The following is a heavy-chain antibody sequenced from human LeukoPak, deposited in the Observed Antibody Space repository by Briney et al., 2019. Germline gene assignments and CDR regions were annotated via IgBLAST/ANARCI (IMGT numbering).Heavy chain of an antibody. CDR1: GFTFSSYE. CDR2: ISSSGSSI. Sequence: GGSLRLSCAASGFTFSSYEMNWVRQAPGKGLEWVSSISSSGSSINYADSVKGRFTISRDNAKNSLYLQMNSLRAEDTAVYYCARELSEWFGEFDYWGQGTLVTVSS. V-gene: IGHV3-48*03. CDR3: ARELSEWFGEFDY. J-gene: IGHJ4*02. D-gene: IGHD3-10*01.